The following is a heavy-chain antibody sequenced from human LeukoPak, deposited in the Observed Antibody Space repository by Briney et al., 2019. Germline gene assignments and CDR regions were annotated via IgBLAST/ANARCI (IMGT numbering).Heavy chain of an antibody. J-gene: IGHJ4*02. CDR3: AKDMQTWPRFPDY. D-gene: IGHD5-12*01. V-gene: IGHV3-23*01. CDR2: ISDSGSTA. Sequence: GGSLRLSCGASGFSFSNYAMTWVRQALGKGLEWVSGISDSGSTAFYADSVKGRFTSSRDNPKNTLYLQINSLRAEDTAVYYCAKDMQTWPRFPDYWGQGTLVTVSS. CDR1: GFSFSNYA.